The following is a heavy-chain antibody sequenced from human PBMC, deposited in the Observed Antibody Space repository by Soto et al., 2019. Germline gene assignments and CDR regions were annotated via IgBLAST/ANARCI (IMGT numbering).Heavy chain of an antibody. V-gene: IGHV3-30*18. Sequence: QVHLVESGGGVVQPGRSLRLSCAASGFSFNSYGMHWVRQAPGKGLEWVAVISFDGGNKYYADSVKGRFTISRDNSKNXQYLQLSSLRPEDTAVYYCAKDRANWNYGYYYGMDVWGQGTTVTVSS. CDR2: ISFDGGNK. J-gene: IGHJ6*02. D-gene: IGHD1-7*01. CDR3: AKDRANWNYGYYYGMDV. CDR1: GFSFNSYG.